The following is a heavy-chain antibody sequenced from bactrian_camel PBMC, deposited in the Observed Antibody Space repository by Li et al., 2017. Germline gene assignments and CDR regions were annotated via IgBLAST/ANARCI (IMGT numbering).Heavy chain of an antibody. Sequence: HVHLVESGGESVQAGGSLRLSCVASGATQDIGCMGWFRQVPGLEREGVAAIDNAGSATYTYAVQGRFTISKDSAKNTLYLQMDSLKPEDTGEYFCAASVNVPGWPTKYWGQGTQVTV. CDR2: IDNAGSA. D-gene: IGHD5*01. J-gene: IGHJ4*01. V-gene: IGHV3S53*01. CDR1: GATQDIGC. CDR3: AASVNVPGWPTKY.